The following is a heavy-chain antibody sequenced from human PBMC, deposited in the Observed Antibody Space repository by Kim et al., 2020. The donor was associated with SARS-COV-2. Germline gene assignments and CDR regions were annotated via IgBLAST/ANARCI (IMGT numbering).Heavy chain of an antibody. D-gene: IGHD1-26*01. Sequence: GGSLRLSCAASGFTFSNYAMSWVRQAPGKGLQWVSAITSNGAGTSYADSVKGRFTMSRDKSKNTLYLQMNSLRAEDTAVYYCATDSPGGYLIDYLGQGT. CDR2: ITSNGAGT. CDR3: ATDSPGGYLIDY. CDR1: GFTFSNYA. V-gene: IGHV3-23*01. J-gene: IGHJ4*02.